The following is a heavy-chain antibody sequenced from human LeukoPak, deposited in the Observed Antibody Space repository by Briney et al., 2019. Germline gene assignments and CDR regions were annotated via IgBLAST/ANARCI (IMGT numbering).Heavy chain of an antibody. CDR2: IYYSGTT. D-gene: IGHD5-12*01. Sequence: SETLSLTCTVSGGSISNYYWSWIRQPPGKGLEWIGYIYYSGTTNYNPSLRSRVTISVDTSKNQFSLKLSSVTAADTAVYYCARAAMATSYYYYYYYMDVWGKGTTVTVSS. CDR3: ARAAMATSYYYYYYYMDV. CDR1: GGSISNYY. V-gene: IGHV4-59*01. J-gene: IGHJ6*03.